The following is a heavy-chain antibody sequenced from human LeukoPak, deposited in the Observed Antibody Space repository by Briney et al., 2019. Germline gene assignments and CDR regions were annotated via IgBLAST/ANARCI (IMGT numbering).Heavy chain of an antibody. CDR1: GFTLDDYA. Sequence: PGGSLRLSCAASGFTLDDYAMHWVRQAPGKGLEWVSLISGDGGSTYYADSVKGRFTISRDNSKNSLYLQMNSLRTEDTALYYCAKDMGPYGDYANDYWGQGTLVTVSS. J-gene: IGHJ4*02. D-gene: IGHD4-17*01. CDR3: AKDMGPYGDYANDY. CDR2: ISGDGGST. V-gene: IGHV3-43*02.